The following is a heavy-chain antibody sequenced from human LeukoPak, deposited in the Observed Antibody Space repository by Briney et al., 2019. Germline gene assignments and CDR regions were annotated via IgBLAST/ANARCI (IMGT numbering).Heavy chain of an antibody. V-gene: IGHV3-23*01. CDR3: AAGYSYAYFEY. J-gene: IGHJ4*02. D-gene: IGHD3-16*01. CDR1: GLTFSTYA. Sequence: GGSLRLSCAASGLTFSTYAMTWVRQAPGKGLEWVAVISESGSTTYYADSVKGRFTISRDNSKNTINVQMNSLRAEDTAVYFCAAGYSYAYFEYWGQGTLVTVSS. CDR2: ISESGSTT.